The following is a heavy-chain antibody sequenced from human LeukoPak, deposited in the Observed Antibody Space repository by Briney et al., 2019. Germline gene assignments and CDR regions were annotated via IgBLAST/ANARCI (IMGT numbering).Heavy chain of an antibody. CDR3: AKVVAGNIDYYFDY. V-gene: IGHV3-21*04. CDR1: GVTFSSYS. CDR2: ISSSSSYI. J-gene: IGHJ4*02. D-gene: IGHD2/OR15-2a*01. Sequence: PGGSLRLSCAASGVTFSSYSMNWVRQAPGKGLEWVSSISSSSSYIYYADSLKGRFTISRDNSKHTVYLQMRNLRVEHTAVYYCAKVVAGNIDYYFDYWGQGILVAVSS.